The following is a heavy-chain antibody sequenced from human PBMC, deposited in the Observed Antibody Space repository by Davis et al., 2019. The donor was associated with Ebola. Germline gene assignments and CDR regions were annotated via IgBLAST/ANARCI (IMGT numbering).Heavy chain of an antibody. J-gene: IGHJ4*02. CDR3: ARAPSEYYYDSSGYYSRGYYFDY. CDR1: GGSISSYY. D-gene: IGHD3-22*01. V-gene: IGHV4-59*01. CDR2: IHYTGST. Sequence: GSLGLSCTVSGGSISSYYWSWIRQPPGKGLEYIAYIHYTGSTNYNPSLKSRVSISTDMSKNQFSLKLSSVTAADTAVYYCARAPSEYYYDSSGYYSRGYYFDYWGQGTLVTVSS.